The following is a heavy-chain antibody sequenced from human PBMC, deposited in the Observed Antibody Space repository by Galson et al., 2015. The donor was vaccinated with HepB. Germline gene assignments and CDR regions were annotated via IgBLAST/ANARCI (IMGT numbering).Heavy chain of an antibody. Sequence: SLRLSCAASGFTFSSYGMHWVRQAPGRGLEWVAVIWYDGSNKYYADSVKGRFTISRDNSKNTLYLQMNSQRAEDTAVYYCARARGYSYGYGMDVWGRGTTVTVSS. CDR3: ARARGYSYGYGMDV. CDR1: GFTFSSYG. CDR2: IWYDGSNK. V-gene: IGHV3-33*08. J-gene: IGHJ6*02. D-gene: IGHD5-18*01.